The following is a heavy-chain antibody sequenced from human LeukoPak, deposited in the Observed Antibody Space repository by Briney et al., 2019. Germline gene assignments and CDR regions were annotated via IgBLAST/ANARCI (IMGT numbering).Heavy chain of an antibody. D-gene: IGHD3-22*01. J-gene: IGHJ4*02. CDR1: GFTFSSYS. V-gene: IGHV3-48*02. CDR2: ITSSSATI. CDR3: ARVSREIGCYYEEY. Sequence: GGSLRLSCAASGFTFSSYSMNWVRQAPGKGLEWVSYITSSSATIYYADSVKGRFTISRDNAKNSLYLQMNSLGDEDTAVYYCARVSREIGCYYEEYWGQGSLVTVSS.